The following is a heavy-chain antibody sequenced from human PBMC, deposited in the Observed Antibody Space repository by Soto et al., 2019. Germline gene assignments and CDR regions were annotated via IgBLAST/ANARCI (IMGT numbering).Heavy chain of an antibody. V-gene: IGHV3-23*01. D-gene: IGHD4-4*01. Sequence: EVQLLQSGGGLVQRGGSLRLSCAASGFTFTSYVMSWVRQAPGKGLEWVAGISGGGTNTFYADSVKGRFTISRDNARNTLILQMDRLRAEDTAIYYCAKDSNKYSSSLRGRYLDSWGQGTLVTVSS. CDR2: ISGGGTNT. CDR3: AKDSNKYSSSLRGRYLDS. CDR1: GFTFTSYV. J-gene: IGHJ4*02.